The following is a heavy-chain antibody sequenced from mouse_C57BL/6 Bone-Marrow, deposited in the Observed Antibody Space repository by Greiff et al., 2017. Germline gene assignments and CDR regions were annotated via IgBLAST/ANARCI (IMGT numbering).Heavy chain of an antibody. CDR2: IYPGSGST. J-gene: IGHJ4*01. V-gene: IGHV1-55*01. Sequence: QVQLKQPGAELVKPGASVKMSCKASGYTFTSYWITWVKQRPGQGLEWIGDIYPGSGSTNYNEKFKSKATLTVDTSSSTAYMQLSSLTSEDSAVYYCARNDGYYVWAMDYWGEGTSDTASS. CDR3: ARNDGYYVWAMDY. D-gene: IGHD2-3*01. CDR1: GYTFTSYW.